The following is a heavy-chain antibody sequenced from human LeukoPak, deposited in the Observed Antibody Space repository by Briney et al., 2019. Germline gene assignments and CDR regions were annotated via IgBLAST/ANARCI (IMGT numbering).Heavy chain of an antibody. Sequence: GASVKVSYKASGYTFTSYYMHWVRQAPGQGLEWMGIINPSGGSTSYAQKFQGRVTMTRDTSTSTVYMELSSLRSEDTAVYYCARDPVGELPFDYWGQGTLVTVSS. CDR1: GYTFTSYY. V-gene: IGHV1-46*01. CDR3: ARDPVGELPFDY. CDR2: INPSGGST. J-gene: IGHJ4*02. D-gene: IGHD1-26*01.